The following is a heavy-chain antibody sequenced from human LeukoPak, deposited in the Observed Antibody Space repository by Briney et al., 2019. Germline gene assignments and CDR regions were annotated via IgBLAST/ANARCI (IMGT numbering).Heavy chain of an antibody. D-gene: IGHD4-11*01. CDR3: ARDDSYSNGVDY. V-gene: IGHV4-38-2*02. J-gene: IGHJ4*02. Sequence: PSETLSLTCAVSGYSISSGYYWGWIRQPPGKGLEWIGSIYHSGSTYYNPSLKSRVTISVDTSKNQFSLKLSSVTAADTAVYYCARDDSYSNGVDYWGQGTLVTVSS. CDR2: IYHSGST. CDR1: GYSISSGYY.